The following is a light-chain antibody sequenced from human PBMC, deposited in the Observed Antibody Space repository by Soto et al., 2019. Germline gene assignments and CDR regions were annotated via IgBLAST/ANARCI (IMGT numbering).Light chain of an antibody. CDR3: AAWDDSLRGRV. CDR2: SDN. J-gene: IGLJ2*01. Sequence: QSVLTQPPSASGTPGQGVTISCSGSSSNIGSNPVSWYQQLPGTAPKSLIYSDNQRPSGVPDRISGSRSGTSASLAISGLQSEDEAEYYCAAWDDSLRGRVFGGGTKLTVL. CDR1: SSNIGSNP. V-gene: IGLV1-44*01.